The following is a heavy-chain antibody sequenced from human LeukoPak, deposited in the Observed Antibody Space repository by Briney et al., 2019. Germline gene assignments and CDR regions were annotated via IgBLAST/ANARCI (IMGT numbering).Heavy chain of an antibody. CDR1: GFTFSSYT. V-gene: IGHV3-21*01. D-gene: IGHD6-19*01. J-gene: IGHJ4*02. CDR3: ARDLSPYSSGWFDY. CDR2: ISSSSSYI. Sequence: GGSLRLSCAASGFTFSSYTMNWVRQAPGKGLEWVSSISSSSSYIYYADSVKGRFIISRDNAENSLYLQMNSLRAEDTAVCYCARDLSPYSSGWFDYWGQGTLVTVSS.